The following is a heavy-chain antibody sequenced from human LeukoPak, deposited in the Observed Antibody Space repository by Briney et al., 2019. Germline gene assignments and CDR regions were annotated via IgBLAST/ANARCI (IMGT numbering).Heavy chain of an antibody. V-gene: IGHV4-59*01. CDR1: GGSISSYY. CDR3: ARQSISGSSLSYFDY. CDR2: IYDSGST. J-gene: IGHJ4*02. Sequence: PSETLSLTCTVSGGSISSYYWSWIRQPPGKGLEWIGNIYDSGSTNYNPSLKGRVTISVDTSKNQCSLKLSSVTAADTAVHYCARQSISGSSLSYFDYWGQGTLVNVSS. D-gene: IGHD3-22*01.